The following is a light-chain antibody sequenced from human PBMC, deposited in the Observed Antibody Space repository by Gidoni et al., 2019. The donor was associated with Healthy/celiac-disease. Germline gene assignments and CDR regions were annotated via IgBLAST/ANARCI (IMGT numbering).Light chain of an antibody. CDR3: QQRSNWLIT. Sequence: EIVLTQSPATLSLSPGERATLSCRARQSVSSYLAWDKQKHGQATRLLIYDASNMDTVIPARVSGSGSGTDFTLTSSSLEPEDVAVYYCQQRSNWLITFGQGTRLEIK. CDR1: QSVSSY. V-gene: IGKV3-11*01. J-gene: IGKJ5*01. CDR2: DAS.